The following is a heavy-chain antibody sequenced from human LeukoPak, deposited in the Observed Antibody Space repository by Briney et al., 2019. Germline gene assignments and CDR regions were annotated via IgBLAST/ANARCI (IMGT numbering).Heavy chain of an antibody. V-gene: IGHV3-33*01. D-gene: IGHD2-21*02. CDR3: ATGGGHYYDH. CDR1: GFSFSTYG. Sequence: PGGSLRLSCAASGFSFSTYGMHWVRQAPGKGLEWVAVAYGDGSNKFYADSVKGRFTISKDTSKSTLYVQMDNLRAEDTALYYCATGGGHYYDHWGQGTLVTVSS. CDR2: AYGDGSNK. J-gene: IGHJ4*02.